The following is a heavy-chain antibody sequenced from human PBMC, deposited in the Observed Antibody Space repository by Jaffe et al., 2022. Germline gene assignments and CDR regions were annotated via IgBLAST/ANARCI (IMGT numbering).Heavy chain of an antibody. Sequence: QVQLQESGPGLVKPSETLSLTCAVSGYSISSGYYWGWIRQPPGKGLEWIGSIYHSGSTYYNPSLKSRVTISVDTSKNQFSLKLSSVTAADTAVYYCARRVYSSSGPFYYFDYWGQGTLVTVSS. CDR2: IYHSGST. CDR3: ARRVYSSSGPFYYFDY. D-gene: IGHD6-13*01. V-gene: IGHV4-38-2*01. J-gene: IGHJ4*02. CDR1: GYSISSGYY.